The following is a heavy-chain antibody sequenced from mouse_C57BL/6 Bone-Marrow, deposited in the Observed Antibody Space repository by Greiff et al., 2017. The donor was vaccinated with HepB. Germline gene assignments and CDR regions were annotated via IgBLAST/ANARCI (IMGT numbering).Heavy chain of an antibody. CDR3: ARSGYGNYDYAMDY. CDR1: GYTFTSYG. CDR2: IYPRSGNT. D-gene: IGHD2-10*02. J-gene: IGHJ4*01. V-gene: IGHV1-81*01. Sequence: VKLQESGAELARPGASVKLSCKASGYTFTSYGISWVKQRTGQGLEWIGEIYPRSGNTYYNEKFKGKATLTADKSSSTAYMELRSLTSEDSAVYFCARSGYGNYDYAMDYWGQGTSVTVSS.